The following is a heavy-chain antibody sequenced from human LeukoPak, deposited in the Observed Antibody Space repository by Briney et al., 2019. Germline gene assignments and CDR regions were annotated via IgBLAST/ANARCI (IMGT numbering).Heavy chain of an antibody. D-gene: IGHD1-26*01. CDR2: IYYSGST. CDR3: ARSLGSLGGYGMDV. CDR1: GGSISRGGYY. J-gene: IGHJ6*02. V-gene: IGHV4-31*03. Sequence: PSETLSLTCTVSGGSISRGGYYWSWIRQHPGKGLEWIGYIYYSGSTYYNPSLKSRVTISVDTSKNQFSLKLSSVTAADTAVYYCARSLGSLGGYGMDVWGQGTTVTVSS.